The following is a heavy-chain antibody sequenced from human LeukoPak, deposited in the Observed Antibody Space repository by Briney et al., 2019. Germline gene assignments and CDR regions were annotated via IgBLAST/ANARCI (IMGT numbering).Heavy chain of an antibody. Sequence: PSETLSLTCTVSGGSISSYYWSWIRQPPGKGLEWIVCYTGGSNYNPSLTSRVNISVDTSKNQFSLNLTSVPAADTAVYYCARWGSIAVGRFDYWGQGTLVTVSS. CDR2: YTGGS. CDR1: GGSISSYY. J-gene: IGHJ4*02. D-gene: IGHD6-6*01. CDR3: ARWGSIAVGRFDY. V-gene: IGHV4-59*01.